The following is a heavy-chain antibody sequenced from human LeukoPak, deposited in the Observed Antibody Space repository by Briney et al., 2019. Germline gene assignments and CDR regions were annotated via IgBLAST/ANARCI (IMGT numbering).Heavy chain of an antibody. D-gene: IGHD3/OR15-3a*01. Sequence: SETLSLTCTVSGGSVSSGSYYWSWIRQPLGKGLEWIGYIYYSGSTNYNPSLKSRVTISVDTSKNQFSLKLSSVTAADTAVYYCARGLLNSTYLFDPWGQGTLVTVSS. CDR1: GGSVSSGSYY. CDR2: IYYSGST. J-gene: IGHJ5*02. CDR3: ARGLLNSTYLFDP. V-gene: IGHV4-61*01.